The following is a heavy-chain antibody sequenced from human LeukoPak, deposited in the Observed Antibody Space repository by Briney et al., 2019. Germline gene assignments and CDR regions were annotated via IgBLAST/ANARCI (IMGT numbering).Heavy chain of an antibody. CDR1: GFTFSSYA. J-gene: IGHJ3*01. V-gene: IGHV3-23*01. Sequence: RPGGSLRLSCAASGFTFSSYAMTWVRQAPGKGLEWVSSIDASGGSTYYADSVKGRFTISRDNARNTVSLQMNSLTIEDTAVYYCVVVVEPPDSDGFDVWGQGTMITVSS. CDR2: IDASGGST. CDR3: VVVVEPPDSDGFDV. D-gene: IGHD1-14*01.